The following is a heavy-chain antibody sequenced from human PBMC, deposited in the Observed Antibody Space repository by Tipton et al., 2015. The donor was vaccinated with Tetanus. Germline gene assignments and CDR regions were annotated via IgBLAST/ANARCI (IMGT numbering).Heavy chain of an antibody. V-gene: IGHV3-30*04. CDR2: ISFDGSSQ. J-gene: IGHJ4*02. CDR1: GFTFSSYG. CDR3: ARGTGKYSAGDY. D-gene: IGHD4-11*01. Sequence: SLRLSCVPSGFTFSSYGVHWVRQAPGKGLEWVAVISFDGSSQHYADSAKGRFTISRDNSKDILYLQMDSLRVEDTAVYYCARGTGKYSAGDYWGQGTLVTVSS.